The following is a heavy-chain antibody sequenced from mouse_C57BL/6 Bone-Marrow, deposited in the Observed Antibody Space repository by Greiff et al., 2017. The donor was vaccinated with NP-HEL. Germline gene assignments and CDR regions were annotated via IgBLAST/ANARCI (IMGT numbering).Heavy chain of an antibody. D-gene: IGHD2-3*01. J-gene: IGHJ2*01. CDR2: INPGSGGT. Sequence: QVQLQQSGAELVRPGTSVKVSCKASGYAFTNYLIEWVKQRPGQGLEWIGVINPGSGGTNYTEKFKGKATLTADKSSSTAYMQLSSLTSEDSAVYFCARYDGYFDYWGQGTTLTVSS. CDR1: GYAFTNYL. CDR3: ARYDGYFDY. V-gene: IGHV1-54*01.